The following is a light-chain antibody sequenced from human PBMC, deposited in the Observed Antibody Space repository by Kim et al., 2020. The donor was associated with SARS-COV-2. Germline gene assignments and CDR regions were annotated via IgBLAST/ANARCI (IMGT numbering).Light chain of an antibody. Sequence: QSALTQPASVSGSPGQSITISCTGTSSDVGSYNLVSWYQQHPGKAPRLMIYEVSNRPSGVSNRFSASKSGNTASLTISGLQAEDEADYYCCSYASSSTLVFGVGTQLTVL. CDR1: SSDVGSYNL. J-gene: IGLJ3*02. CDR3: CSYASSSTLV. V-gene: IGLV2-23*02. CDR2: EVS.